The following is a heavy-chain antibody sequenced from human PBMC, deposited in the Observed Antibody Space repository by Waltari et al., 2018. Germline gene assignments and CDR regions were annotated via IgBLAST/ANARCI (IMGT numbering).Heavy chain of an antibody. V-gene: IGHV3-23*01. CDR3: ATFPGAETFDM. J-gene: IGHJ3*02. Sequence: EEQLLQSGGGLVQPGGSLRLSCSGSGFTFSSYSMVWVRQAPGRRLQWVSAISGAGTGTYYADSVKGRFTISRDNFMKTLYLQMNSLSADDTAVYYCATFPGAETFDMWGQGTMVTVSS. D-gene: IGHD3-10*01. CDR2: ISGAGTGT. CDR1: GFTFSSYS.